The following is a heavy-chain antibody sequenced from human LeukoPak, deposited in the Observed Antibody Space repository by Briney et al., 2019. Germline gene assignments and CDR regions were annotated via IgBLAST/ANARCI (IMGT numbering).Heavy chain of an antibody. V-gene: IGHV3-23*01. CDR1: GFTFSSYA. CDR2: ISGSGGST. J-gene: IGHJ4*02. CDR3: AKEGYSGYEETYYFDY. D-gene: IGHD5-12*01. Sequence: GGSLRLSCAASGFTFSSYAMSWVRQAPGKGLEWVSAISGSGGSTYYADSVKGRFTISRDNSKNTLYLQMNSLRAEDTAVYYCAKEGYSGYEETYYFDYWGQGTLATVSS.